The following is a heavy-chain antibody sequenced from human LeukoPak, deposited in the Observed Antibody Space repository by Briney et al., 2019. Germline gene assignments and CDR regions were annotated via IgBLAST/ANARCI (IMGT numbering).Heavy chain of an antibody. Sequence: SETLSLTCTVSGYSISSGYYWGWIRQPPGKGLEWIGNIYHSGSTYYNPSLKSRITISLDTSKNQFSLKLSSVTAADTAVYYCARKDPGYSGYSDFDYWGQGTLVTVSS. J-gene: IGHJ4*02. CDR3: ARKDPGYSGYSDFDY. V-gene: IGHV4-38-2*02. D-gene: IGHD5-12*01. CDR1: GYSISSGYY. CDR2: IYHSGST.